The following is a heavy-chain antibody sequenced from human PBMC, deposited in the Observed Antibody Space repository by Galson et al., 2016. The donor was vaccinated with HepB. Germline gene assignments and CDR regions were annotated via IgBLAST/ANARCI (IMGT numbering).Heavy chain of an antibody. V-gene: IGHV4-31*03. Sequence: LTCTVSGGSISSGGYYWSWIRQHPGKGLEWIGYIYHSGSTYYNPSLKSRVTISVDTSKNQFSLKLSSVTAADTAVYFCARDRSSGSGSFGYWGQGTLVTASS. D-gene: IGHD3-10*01. CDR3: ARDRSSGSGSFGY. J-gene: IGHJ4*02. CDR1: GGSISSGGYY. CDR2: IYHSGST.